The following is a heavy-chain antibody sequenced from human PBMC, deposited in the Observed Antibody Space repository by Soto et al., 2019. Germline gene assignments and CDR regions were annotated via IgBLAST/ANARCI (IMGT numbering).Heavy chain of an antibody. V-gene: IGHV4-30-2*01. J-gene: IGHJ6*02. D-gene: IGHD5-18*01. CDR1: GGSISSGGYS. CDR3: ARVDTAMGGPYYYGMDV. Sequence: PSETLSLTCGVSGGSISSGGYSWSWIRHPPGKGLEWIGYIYHSGSTYYNPSLKSRVTISVDRSKNQFSLKLSSVTAADTAVYYCARVDTAMGGPYYYGMDVWGQGTTVTVSS. CDR2: IYHSGST.